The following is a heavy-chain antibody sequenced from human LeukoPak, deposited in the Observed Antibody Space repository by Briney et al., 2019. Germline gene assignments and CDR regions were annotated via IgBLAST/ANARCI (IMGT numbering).Heavy chain of an antibody. D-gene: IGHD6-13*01. CDR2: IKQDGSEK. V-gene: IGHV3-7*05. CDR1: GFTFSTYW. J-gene: IGHJ4*02. Sequence: PGGSLSLSCAASGFTFSTYWMTWVRQAPRKGLEWVANIKQDGSEKYYVDSVKGRFTISRDNAKNSLYLQMNSLGAEDTAVYYCARRGTSSSWAHFDYWGQGTLVTVSS. CDR3: ARRGTSSSWAHFDY.